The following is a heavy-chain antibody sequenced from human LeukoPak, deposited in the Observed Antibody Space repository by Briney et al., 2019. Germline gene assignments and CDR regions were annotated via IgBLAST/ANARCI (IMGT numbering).Heavy chain of an antibody. D-gene: IGHD2-21*02. CDR2: ISDSGTST. J-gene: IGHJ6*02. CDR1: GFTFRSYA. CDR3: AKQVCGADCYYYYGMDV. V-gene: IGHV3-23*01. Sequence: GGSLRLSCAASGFTFRSYAMTWVRQAPGKGLEWVSSISDSGTSTYYADSVKGRFTISRDNSKNTLYLQMNSQRAEDTAVYYCAKQVCGADCYYYYGMDVWGQGTTVTVSS.